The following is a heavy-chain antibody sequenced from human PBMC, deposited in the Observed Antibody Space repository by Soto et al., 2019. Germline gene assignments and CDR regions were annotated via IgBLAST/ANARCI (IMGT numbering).Heavy chain of an antibody. Sequence: ASVKVSCKASGYTFTSYAMHWVRQAPGQRLEWMGWINAGNGNTKYSQKFRGRVTITRDTSASTAYMELSSLRSEDTAVYYCARAPIGGVIVMHFDYWGQGTLVTVSS. J-gene: IGHJ4*02. V-gene: IGHV1-3*01. D-gene: IGHD3-16*02. CDR1: GYTFTSYA. CDR3: ARAPIGGVIVMHFDY. CDR2: INAGNGNT.